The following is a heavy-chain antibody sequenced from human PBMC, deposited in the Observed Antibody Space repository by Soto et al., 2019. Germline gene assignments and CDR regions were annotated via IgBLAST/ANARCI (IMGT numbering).Heavy chain of an antibody. D-gene: IGHD6-19*01. CDR2: IYTSGST. CDR3: ARAIAVAGTIYYYYGMDV. Sequence: SETLSLTCTVSGGSISSYYWSWIRQPAGKGLEWIGRIYTSGSTNYNPSLKSRVTMSLDTSKNQFSLKLSSVTAADTAVYYCARAIAVAGTIYYYYGMDVWGQGTTVTVSS. CDR1: GGSISSYY. V-gene: IGHV4-4*07. J-gene: IGHJ6*02.